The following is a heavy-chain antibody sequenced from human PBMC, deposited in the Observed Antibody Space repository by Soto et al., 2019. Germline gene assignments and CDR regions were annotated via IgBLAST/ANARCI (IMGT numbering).Heavy chain of an antibody. CDR1: GTSISSYY. CDR3: ARYNSYAIDY. J-gene: IGHJ4*02. D-gene: IGHD2-8*01. V-gene: IGHV4-59*01. Sequence: XETLSLTCTVAGTSISSYYWSWIRQPPGKGLEWIANIHYSGTTNYNPSLASRVTLSVDTSKNQFSLKMTSVTAADRAMYFCARYNSYAIDYWGRGTLVTVSS. CDR2: IHYSGTT.